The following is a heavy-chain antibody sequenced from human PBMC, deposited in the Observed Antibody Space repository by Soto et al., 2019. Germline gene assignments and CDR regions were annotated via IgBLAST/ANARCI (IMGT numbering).Heavy chain of an antibody. CDR1: GFTFSGSA. V-gene: IGHV3-73*01. CDR2: IRSKANSYAT. CDR3: ARVFNYYDSSGFDY. Sequence: PGGSLRLSCAASGFTFSGSAMHWVRQASGKGLEWVGRIRSKANSYATAYAASVKGRFTISRDDSKNTAYLQMNSLKTEDTAVYYCARVFNYYDSSGFDYWGQGTLVTVSS. D-gene: IGHD3-22*01. J-gene: IGHJ4*02.